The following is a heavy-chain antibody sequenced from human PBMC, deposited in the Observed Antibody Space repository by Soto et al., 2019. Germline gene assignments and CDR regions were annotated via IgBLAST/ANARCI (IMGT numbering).Heavy chain of an antibody. Sequence: ASGKVCCKASGYTFITYDINWVRQAPGQVLEWMGWMNPHNGNAGYAQHFQGRVTMTRNTSISTAYMELTSLKSNDTAVYFCARRKERSGPHYFDSWGQGTLVTVSS. V-gene: IGHV1-8*01. CDR3: ARRKERSGPHYFDS. CDR2: MNPHNGNA. D-gene: IGHD1-1*01. CDR1: GYTFITYD. J-gene: IGHJ4*02.